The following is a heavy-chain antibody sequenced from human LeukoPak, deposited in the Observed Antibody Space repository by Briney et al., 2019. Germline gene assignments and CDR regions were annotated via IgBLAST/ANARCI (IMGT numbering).Heavy chain of an antibody. J-gene: IGHJ4*02. CDR3: ARGFGGSSTADY. CDR2: IRYDGSNK. CDR1: GFTFSSHG. D-gene: IGHD1-26*01. V-gene: IGHV3-30*02. Sequence: GGSLRLSCVASGFTFSSHGVHWVRQAPGKGLEWVAFIRYDGSNKYYADSVKGRFTISRDNAKNTLYLQMNSLRAEDTAVYYCARGFGGSSTADYWGQGTLVTVSS.